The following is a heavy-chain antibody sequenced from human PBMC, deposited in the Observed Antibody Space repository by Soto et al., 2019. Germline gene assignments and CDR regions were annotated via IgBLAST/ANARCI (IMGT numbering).Heavy chain of an antibody. D-gene: IGHD2-15*01. J-gene: IGHJ4*02. CDR3: ARVPLGIYCSGGSCYFDY. CDR1: GGSFSGYY. CDR2: INHSGST. V-gene: IGHV4-34*01. Sequence: SETLSLTCAVYGGSFSGYYWSWIRQPPGKGLEWIGEINHSGSTNYNPSLKSRVTISVDTSKNQFSLKLSSVTAADTAVYYCARVPLGIYCSGGSCYFDYWGQGTLVTVSS.